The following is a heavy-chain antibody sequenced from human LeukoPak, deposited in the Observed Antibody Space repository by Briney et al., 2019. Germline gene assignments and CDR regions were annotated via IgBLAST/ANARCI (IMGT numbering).Heavy chain of an antibody. V-gene: IGHV5-51*01. Sequence: GESLKISCKGSGYSFTSYWIGWVRQMPGKGLEWMGIIYPGDSDTRYSPSFQGQVTISADKSISTAYLQWSSLKASDTAMYYCARRYYDFWSGYYSAADYWGQGTLVTVS. CDR2: IYPGDSDT. J-gene: IGHJ4*02. CDR3: ARRYYDFWSGYYSAADY. D-gene: IGHD3-3*01. CDR1: GYSFTSYW.